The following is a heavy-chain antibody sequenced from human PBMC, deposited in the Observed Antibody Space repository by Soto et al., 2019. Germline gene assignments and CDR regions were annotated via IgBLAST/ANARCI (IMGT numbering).Heavy chain of an antibody. J-gene: IGHJ4*02. V-gene: IGHV1-3*01. CDR2: INVANGNT. CDR3: ARRGLPSTIGGAAWAYLDH. D-gene: IGHD1-26*01. Sequence: QVQLVQSGAEVKKPGASVKVSCKASGYDFSSCPINWVRQAPGQRPEWVGWINVANGNTQYSRKVQDRVTITRDTSATTVYMLLSSLRSEDTAVYFCARRGLPSTIGGAAWAYLDHWGQGTLVTVSS. CDR1: GYDFSSCP.